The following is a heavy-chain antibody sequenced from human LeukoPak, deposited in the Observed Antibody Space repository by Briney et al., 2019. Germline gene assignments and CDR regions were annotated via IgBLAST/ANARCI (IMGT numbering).Heavy chain of an antibody. J-gene: IGHJ5*02. V-gene: IGHV4-38-2*02. CDR1: GYSISTGYY. Sequence: PSETLSLTCTVSGYSISTGYYWGWIRQPPGKALEWIGSIYHSGSTYYNPSLKSRVTISVDTSKNQFSLKLSSVTAADTAVYYCAREGTTYYYDTSGYRPPSGSWGQGTLVTVSS. CDR3: AREGTTYYYDTSGYRPPSGS. CDR2: IYHSGST. D-gene: IGHD3-22*01.